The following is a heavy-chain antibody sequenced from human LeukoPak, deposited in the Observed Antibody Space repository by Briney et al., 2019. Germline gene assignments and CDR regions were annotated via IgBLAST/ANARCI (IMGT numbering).Heavy chain of an antibody. J-gene: IGHJ3*02. CDR2: INPNSGGT. V-gene: IGHV1-2*02. D-gene: IGHD3-10*01. CDR3: ARGLGGFMALMAFDI. Sequence: ASVKVSCKASGYTFTGYYMHWVRQAPGQGLEWMGWINPNSGGTNYAQKFQGRVTMTRDTSISTAYMELSRLRSDDTAVYYCARGLGGFMALMAFDIWGQGTMVTVSS. CDR1: GYTFTGYY.